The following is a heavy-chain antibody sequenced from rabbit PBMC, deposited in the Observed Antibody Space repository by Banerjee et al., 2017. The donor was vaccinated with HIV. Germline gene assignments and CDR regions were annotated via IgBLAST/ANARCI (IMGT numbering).Heavy chain of an antibody. V-gene: IGHV1S40*01. D-gene: IGHD8-1*01. CDR1: GFTLSDYW. J-gene: IGHJ4*01. CDR3: AREYAGNSVPFNL. Sequence: LEESGGDLVKPGASLTLTCTGSGFTLSDYWMCWVRQAPGKGLEWIACIYAGSSGSTYYATWAKGRFTISKTSSTTVTLQMTSLTAADTATYFCAREYAGNSVPFNLWGQGTLVTVS. CDR2: IYAGSSGST.